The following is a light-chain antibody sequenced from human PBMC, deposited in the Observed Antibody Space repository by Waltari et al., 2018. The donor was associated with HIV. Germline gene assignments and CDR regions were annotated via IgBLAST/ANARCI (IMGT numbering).Light chain of an antibody. J-gene: IGLJ2*01. CDR3: QVWDTNTDQYVI. V-gene: IGLV3-21*04. Sequence: SYVLTQPPSVSVAPGKTARITCGGENIGSKSVNWYQKQPGQAPVMVIYHDTDRPSGIPDRFSGSKSEDTATLTIRRVEAGDEADYFCQVWDTNTDQYVIFGGGTNLAV. CDR1: NIGSKS. CDR2: HDT.